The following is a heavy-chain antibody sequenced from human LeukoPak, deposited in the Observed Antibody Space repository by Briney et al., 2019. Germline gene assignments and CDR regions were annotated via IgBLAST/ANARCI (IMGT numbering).Heavy chain of an antibody. CDR1: GFTFSVYA. V-gene: IGHV3-30*04. CDR3: ARHHPRRASSAFDI. D-gene: IGHD3-10*01. J-gene: IGHJ3*02. CDR2: ISYDGSNK. Sequence: GGSLRLSCAASGFTFSVYAMHWVRQAPGKGLEWVAIISYDGSNKYYADSVRGRFSISRDNAKKSLSLQMNSLRADESAVYYCARHHPRRASSAFDIWGQGTMVTVSS.